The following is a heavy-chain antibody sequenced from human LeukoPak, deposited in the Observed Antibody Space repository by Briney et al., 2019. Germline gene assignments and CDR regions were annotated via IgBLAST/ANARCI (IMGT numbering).Heavy chain of an antibody. V-gene: IGHV4-39*01. Sequence: SETLSLTCTVSGGSISSSSYYWGWIRQPPGKGLEWIGSIYYSGSTYYNPSLKSRVTISVDTSKNQFSLKLSTVTAADTAVYYCARRGAASWGWFDPWGQGTLVTVSS. CDR3: ARRGAASWGWFDP. CDR1: GGSISSSSYY. D-gene: IGHD6-13*01. CDR2: IYYSGST. J-gene: IGHJ5*02.